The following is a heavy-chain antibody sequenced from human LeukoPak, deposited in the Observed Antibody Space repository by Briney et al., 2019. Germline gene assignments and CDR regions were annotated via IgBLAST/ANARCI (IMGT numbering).Heavy chain of an antibody. CDR2: IWYDGSNK. CDR3: ARGTTHDAFDI. J-gene: IGHJ3*02. D-gene: IGHD1-7*01. Sequence: GGSLRLSCAASGFTFSSYGMHWVRQAPGKGLEWVAVIWYDGSNKYYAGSVKGRFTISRDNSKNTLYLQMNSLRAEDTAVYYCARGTTHDAFDIWGQGTMVTVSS. V-gene: IGHV3-33*01. CDR1: GFTFSSYG.